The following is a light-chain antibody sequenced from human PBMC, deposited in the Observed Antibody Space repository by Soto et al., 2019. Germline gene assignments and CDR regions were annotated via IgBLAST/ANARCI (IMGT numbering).Light chain of an antibody. CDR1: QSISSY. V-gene: IGKV1-5*01. Sequence: DIQMTQSPSTLSASVGDRFTITCRASQSISSYLNWYQQKPGKAPKLLIYAASSLQSGVPSRFSGSGSGTEFTLTISSLQPDDFATYYCQQYDSYSWTFGQGTRL. J-gene: IGKJ5*01. CDR2: AAS. CDR3: QQYDSYSWT.